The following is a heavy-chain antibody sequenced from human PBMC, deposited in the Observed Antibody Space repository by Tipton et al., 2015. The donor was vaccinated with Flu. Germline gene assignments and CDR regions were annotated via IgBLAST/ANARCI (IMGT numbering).Heavy chain of an antibody. CDR3: ARDQAGGGVIVPHDY. CDR1: GFTFSSYS. J-gene: IGHJ4*02. D-gene: IGHD3-16*02. CDR2: ISSSSSYI. V-gene: IGHV3-21*01. Sequence: VQLVQSGGGLVKPGGSLRLSCAASGFTFSSYSMNWVRQAPGKGLEWVSSISSSSSYIYYADSVKGRFTISRDNAKNSLYLQMNSLRAEDTAVYYCARDQAGGGVIVPHDYWGQGTLVTVSS.